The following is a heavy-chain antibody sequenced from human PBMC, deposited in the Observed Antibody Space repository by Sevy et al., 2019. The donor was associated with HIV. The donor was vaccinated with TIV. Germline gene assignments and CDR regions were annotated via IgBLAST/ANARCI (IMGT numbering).Heavy chain of an antibody. Sequence: SETLSLTCTVSGGSINSDHWNWIRQPPGTGLEWIGYVYYTGGTNYNPSLKNRVTISVDRTKNQFSLKLTSVAAADTAVYYCARRNDFDIWGQGTMVTVSS. CDR2: VYYTGGT. V-gene: IGHV4-59*08. CDR3: ARRNDFDI. CDR1: GGSINSDH. J-gene: IGHJ3*02.